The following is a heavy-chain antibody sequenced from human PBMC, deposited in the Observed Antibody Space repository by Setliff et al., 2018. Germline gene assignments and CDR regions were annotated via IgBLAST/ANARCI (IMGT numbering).Heavy chain of an antibody. CDR1: GGSINSGVYY. V-gene: IGHV4-39*07. J-gene: IGHJ4*02. CDR3: ARGGTFRYFDY. CDR2: IYHGGDT. Sequence: KTSETLSLTCTVSGGSINSGVYYWGWIRQPPGKGLEWIGRIYHGGDTYYNASLKSRLTISVDTSKNQFSLKLRSVTAADTAVYYRARGGTFRYFDYWGQGTPVTVSS. D-gene: IGHD5-12*01.